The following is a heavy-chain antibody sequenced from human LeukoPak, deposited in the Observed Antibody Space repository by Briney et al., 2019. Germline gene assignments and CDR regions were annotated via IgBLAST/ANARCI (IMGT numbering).Heavy chain of an antibody. CDR3: TRVKVAGGSEGFGP. J-gene: IGHJ5*02. CDR1: GYTFSGYY. CDR2: INPNSVVS. V-gene: IGHV1-2*02. D-gene: IGHD3-10*01. Sequence: GGSVKDSCKAPGYTFSGYYMHWVRQAPGQGLEWMGWINPNSVVSDYAQNFQGKVTMPRDTSISTAYMEMSGLRSDDTAVYYCTRVKVAGGSEGFGPWGRGTLLTVSS.